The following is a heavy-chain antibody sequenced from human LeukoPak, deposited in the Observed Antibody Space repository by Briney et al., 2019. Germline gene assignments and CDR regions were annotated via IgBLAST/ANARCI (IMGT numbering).Heavy chain of an antibody. CDR2: ISGSGGST. CDR3: AKVWWDNKNYYYMDV. CDR1: GFTFRSYA. J-gene: IGHJ6*03. V-gene: IGHV3-23*01. D-gene: IGHD2-21*01. Sequence: PGGFLRLSCAASGFTFRSYALSWVRQAPGKGLEWVSGISGSGGSTYYADSVKGRFTISRDSSKNTLALQMNSLRAEDTAVYYCAKVWWDNKNYYYMDVWGKGTTVTVSS.